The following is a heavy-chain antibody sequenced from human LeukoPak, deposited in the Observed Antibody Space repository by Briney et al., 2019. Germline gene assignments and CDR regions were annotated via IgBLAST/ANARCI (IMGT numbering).Heavy chain of an antibody. J-gene: IGHJ3*02. Sequence: GGSLRLSCAASEFTFSSYSMNWVRQAPGKGLEWVSSISSSSNYIYYADSVKGRFTISRDNAKNSLYLQMNSVRAEDTAVYYCAVSNGVWFGELFEFSGAFDIWGQGTMVTVSS. V-gene: IGHV3-21*01. CDR3: AVSNGVWFGELFEFSGAFDI. D-gene: IGHD3-10*01. CDR1: EFTFSSYS. CDR2: ISSSSNYI.